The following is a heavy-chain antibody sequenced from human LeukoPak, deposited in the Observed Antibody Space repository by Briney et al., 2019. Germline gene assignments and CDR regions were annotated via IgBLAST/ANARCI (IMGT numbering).Heavy chain of an antibody. CDR3: ARATYYYDSSGYLAFDY. D-gene: IGHD3-22*01. CDR2: IYPGDSDT. J-gene: IGHJ4*02. V-gene: IGHV5-51*01. CDR1: GYSFTSYW. Sequence: GESLKISCKGSGYSFTSYWIGWVRQMPGKGLEWMGIIYPGDSDTRYSPSFQGQVTISADKSISTAYLQRSSLKASDTAMYYCARATYYYDSSGYLAFDYWGQGTLVTVSS.